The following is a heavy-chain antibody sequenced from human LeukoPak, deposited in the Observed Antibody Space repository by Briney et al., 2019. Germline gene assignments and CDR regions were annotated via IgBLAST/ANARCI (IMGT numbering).Heavy chain of an antibody. CDR3: TTTYYDYVWGSYRHRIFDY. J-gene: IGHJ4*02. CDR1: GFTFSNAW. V-gene: IGHV3-15*01. Sequence: GGSLRLSCAASGFTFSNAWMSWVRQAPGKGLEWAGRIKSKTDGGTTDYAAPVKGRFTISRDDSKNTLYLQMNSLKTEDTAVYYCTTTYYDYVWGSYRHRIFDYWGQGTLVTVSS. D-gene: IGHD3-16*02. CDR2: IKSKTDGGTT.